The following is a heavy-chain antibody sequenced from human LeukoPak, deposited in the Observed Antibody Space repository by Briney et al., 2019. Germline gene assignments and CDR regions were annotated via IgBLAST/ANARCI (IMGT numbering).Heavy chain of an antibody. J-gene: IGHJ4*02. CDR3: ARAKEVGYSPFDY. Sequence: ASVKVSCKASGYTFTNYDISWVRQAPGQGLEWMGWISAYNGNTNYAQKLQGRVTMTTDTSTSTAYMELRSLTSDDTAVYYCARAKEVGYSPFDYWGQGTLVTVSS. CDR1: GYTFTNYD. CDR2: ISAYNGNT. D-gene: IGHD5-24*01. V-gene: IGHV1-18*01.